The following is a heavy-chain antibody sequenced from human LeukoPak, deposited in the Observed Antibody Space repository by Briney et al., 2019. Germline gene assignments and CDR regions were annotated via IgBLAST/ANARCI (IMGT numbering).Heavy chain of an antibody. V-gene: IGHV3-30*04. J-gene: IGHJ6*03. CDR1: GFTFSSYA. CDR3: ARHGVLAYYYYYMDV. CDR2: ISYDGSNK. D-gene: IGHD3-3*02. Sequence: GGSLRLSCAASGFTFSSYAMHWVRQAPGKGLEWVAVISYDGSNKYYADSVKGRFTISRDNSKNTLYLQMNSLRAEDTAVYYCARHGVLAYYYYYMDVWGKGTTVTISS.